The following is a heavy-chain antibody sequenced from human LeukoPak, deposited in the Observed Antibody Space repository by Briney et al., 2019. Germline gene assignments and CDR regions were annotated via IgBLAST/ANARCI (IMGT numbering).Heavy chain of an antibody. Sequence: PGRSLRLSCAASGFTFSSYGMHWVRQAPGKGLEWVAVIWYGGSNKYYADSVKGRFTISRDNSKNTLYLQMNSLRAEDTAVYYCARDRGEWTIGSYYYYYYYMDVWGKGTTVTVSS. J-gene: IGHJ6*03. D-gene: IGHD3-10*01. CDR2: IWYGGSNK. V-gene: IGHV3-33*01. CDR1: GFTFSSYG. CDR3: ARDRGEWTIGSYYYYYYYMDV.